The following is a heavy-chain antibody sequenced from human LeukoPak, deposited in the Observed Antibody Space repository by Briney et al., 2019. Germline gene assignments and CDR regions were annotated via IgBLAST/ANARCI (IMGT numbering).Heavy chain of an antibody. D-gene: IGHD2-15*01. CDR3: AIHVGYCSGGSCYSPLYYFDY. CDR2: IYYSGST. Sequence: SQTLSLTCTVSGGSISSGGYYWSWLRQHPGKGLEWIGYIYYSGSTYYNPSLKSRFTISVDTSKNQFSLKLSSATAADTAVYYCAIHVGYCSGGSCYSPLYYFDYWGQGTLATVSS. J-gene: IGHJ4*02. CDR1: GGSISSGGYY. V-gene: IGHV4-31*03.